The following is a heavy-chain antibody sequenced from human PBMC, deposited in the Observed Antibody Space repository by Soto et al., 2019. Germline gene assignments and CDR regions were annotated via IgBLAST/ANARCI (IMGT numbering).Heavy chain of an antibody. CDR2: ISGSGGST. D-gene: IGHD4-17*01. Sequence: EVQLLESGGGLVQPGGSLRLSCAASGFTFSSYAMSWVRQAPGKGLEWVSAISGSGGSTYYADSVKGRFIISRDNSKNTLYLQMNSLRAEDTAVYYCAKDLFYGDYGSYFQHWGQGTLVTVSS. J-gene: IGHJ1*01. V-gene: IGHV3-23*01. CDR3: AKDLFYGDYGSYFQH. CDR1: GFTFSSYA.